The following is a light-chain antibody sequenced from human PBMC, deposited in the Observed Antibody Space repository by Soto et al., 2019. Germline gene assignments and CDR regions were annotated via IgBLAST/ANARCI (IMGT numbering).Light chain of an antibody. J-gene: IGKJ1*01. CDR3: QQYGSSPRT. CDR1: QSVSNNF. V-gene: IGKV3-20*01. CDR2: GAS. Sequence: EIVLTQSPGTLSLSPGERATLSCRASQSVSNNFLAWYRQKPGQAPRLLIYGASFRATGIPARFSGSGSGTDFTLTISRLEPEDFAVYYCQQYGSSPRTFGQGTKVELK.